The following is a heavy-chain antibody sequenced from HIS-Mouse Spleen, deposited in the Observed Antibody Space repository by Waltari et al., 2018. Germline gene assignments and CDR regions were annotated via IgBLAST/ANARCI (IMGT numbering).Heavy chain of an antibody. Sequence: QVTLRESGPALVKPTQPLTLTCTFSGFSLSTSGMCLSWIRQPPGKALESLARIDWDDDKYYSTSLKTRLTISKDTSKNQVVLTMTNMDPVDTATYYCARIRSCGYSSPEYYFDYWGQGTLVTVSS. V-gene: IGHV2-70*15. CDR1: GFSLSTSGMC. D-gene: IGHD5-18*01. CDR3: ARIRSCGYSSPEYYFDY. J-gene: IGHJ4*02. CDR2: IDWDDDK.